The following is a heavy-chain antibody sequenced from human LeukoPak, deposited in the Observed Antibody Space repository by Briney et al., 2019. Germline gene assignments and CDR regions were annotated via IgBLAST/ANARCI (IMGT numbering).Heavy chain of an antibody. J-gene: IGHJ4*02. CDR3: AKVKVDYYDSSGYHYYFDY. CDR2: ISYDGSNK. Sequence: GRSLRLSCAASGFTFSSYGMHWVRQAPGKGLEWVAVISYDGSNKYYADSVKGRFTISRDNSKNTLYLQMNSLRAEDTAVYYCAKVKVDYYDSSGYHYYFDYWGQGTLVTVSS. CDR1: GFTFSSYG. D-gene: IGHD3-22*01. V-gene: IGHV3-30*18.